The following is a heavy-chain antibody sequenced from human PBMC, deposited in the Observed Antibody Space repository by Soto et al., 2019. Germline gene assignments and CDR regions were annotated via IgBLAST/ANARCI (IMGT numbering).Heavy chain of an antibody. CDR3: ARVSITGPTGEFDY. J-gene: IGHJ4*02. CDR1: GFTFSSYA. Sequence: GSLRLSCAASGFTFSSYAMHWVRQAPGKGLEWVAVISYDGSNKYYADSVKGRFTISRDNSKNTLYLQMNSLRAEDTAVYYCARVSITGPTGEFDYWGQGTLVTVSS. V-gene: IGHV3-30-3*01. D-gene: IGHD1-20*01. CDR2: ISYDGSNK.